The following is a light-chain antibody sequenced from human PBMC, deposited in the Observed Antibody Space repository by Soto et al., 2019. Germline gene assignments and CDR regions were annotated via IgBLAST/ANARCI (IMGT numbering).Light chain of an antibody. J-gene: IGLJ1*01. V-gene: IGLV2-8*01. CDR1: SSDVGGYNY. Sequence: QSALTQPPSASGSPGQSGAISCTGTSSDVGGYNYVSWYQQHPGKAPKLMIYEVNNRPSGVPDRFSGSKSGNTASLTVSGLQAEDEADYYCSSYAGSSNVFGTGTKLTVL. CDR3: SSYAGSSNV. CDR2: EVN.